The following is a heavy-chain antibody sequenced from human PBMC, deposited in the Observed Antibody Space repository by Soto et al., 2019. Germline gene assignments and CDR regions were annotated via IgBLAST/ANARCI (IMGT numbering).Heavy chain of an antibody. CDR3: ARGSGSYLPPYCYFDL. Sequence: QVQLVQSGAEVKKPGASVKVSCKASGYTFTSYYMHWVRQAPGQGLEWMGIINPSGGSTSYAQKCQGRVTMTRDTSTSTVYMELSSLRSEDTAVYYCARGSGSYLPPYCYFDLSGRGTLVTVSS. J-gene: IGHJ2*01. V-gene: IGHV1-46*01. CDR1: GYTFTSYY. D-gene: IGHD1-26*01. CDR2: INPSGGST.